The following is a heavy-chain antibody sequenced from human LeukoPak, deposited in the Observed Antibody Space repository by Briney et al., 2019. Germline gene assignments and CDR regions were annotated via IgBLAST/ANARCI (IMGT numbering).Heavy chain of an antibody. CDR3: ARIMYYDILTGPPAFDI. J-gene: IGHJ3*02. V-gene: IGHV1-8*02. CDR2: MNPNSGNT. Sequence: ASVKVSCKASGYTFTSYGISWVRQATGQGLEWMGWMNPNSGNTGYAQKFQGRVTMTRNTSISTAYMELSSLRSEDTAVYYCARIMYYDILTGPPAFDIWGQGTMVTVSS. CDR1: GYTFTSYG. D-gene: IGHD3-9*01.